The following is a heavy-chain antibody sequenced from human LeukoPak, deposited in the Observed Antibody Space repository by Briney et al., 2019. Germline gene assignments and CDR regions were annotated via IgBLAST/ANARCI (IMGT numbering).Heavy chain of an antibody. V-gene: IGHV3-23*01. CDR3: EKYGYNWIAFDD. D-gene: IGHD1-20*01. Sequence: PGGSLRLSCAASGFTLSTYAMHWVRQAPGKGLEWVAYISGTGFTTYYADSVKGRFTISSDSSKNTLFLQMNSLRAEDTAIYYCEKYGYNWIAFDDWGQGTLVTVSS. CDR1: GFTLSTYA. J-gene: IGHJ4*02. CDR2: ISGTGFTT.